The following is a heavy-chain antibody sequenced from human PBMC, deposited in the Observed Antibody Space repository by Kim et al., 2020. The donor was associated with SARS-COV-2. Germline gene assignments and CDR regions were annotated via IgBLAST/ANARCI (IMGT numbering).Heavy chain of an antibody. CDR3: ARGPTYYYMDV. Sequence: NKYYADSVKGRFTISRDNSKTTLYLQMNSLRAEDTAVYYCARGPTYYYMDVWGKGTTVTVSS. V-gene: IGHV3-30*01. J-gene: IGHJ6*03. CDR2: NK.